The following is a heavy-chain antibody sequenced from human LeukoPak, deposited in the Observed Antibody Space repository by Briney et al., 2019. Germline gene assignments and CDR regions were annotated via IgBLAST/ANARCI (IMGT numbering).Heavy chain of an antibody. J-gene: IGHJ4*02. D-gene: IGHD6-6*01. CDR3: AVRLSLQRVFDY. Sequence: SGTLSLTCTVSGGSISSSNYYWGWIRQSPGKGLEWIGSVFYSGNTYYNPSLKSRVTISVDTPKNQFSLKMSSVTAADTAVYYCAVRLSLQRVFDYWGQGTLVTVSS. V-gene: IGHV4-39*01. CDR2: VFYSGNT. CDR1: GGSISSSNYY.